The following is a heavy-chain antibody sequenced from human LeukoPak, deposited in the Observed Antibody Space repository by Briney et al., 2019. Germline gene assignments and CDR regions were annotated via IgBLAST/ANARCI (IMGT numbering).Heavy chain of an antibody. V-gene: IGHV1-69*05. CDR3: ARGRMNGGWFDP. J-gene: IGHJ5*02. CDR2: IIPIFGTA. CDR1: GGTFSSYA. D-gene: IGHD2-8*01. Sequence: ASVKVSCKASGGTFSSYAISWVRQAPGQGLEWMGGIIPIFGTANYAQKFQGRVTITTDESTSTAYMELSSLRSEDTAVYYCARGRMNGGWFDPWGQGTLVTVSS.